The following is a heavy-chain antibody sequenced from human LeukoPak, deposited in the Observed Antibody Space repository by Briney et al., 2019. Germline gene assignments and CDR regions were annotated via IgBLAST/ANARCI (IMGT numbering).Heavy chain of an antibody. J-gene: IGHJ5*02. CDR3: AITTTYYDFWSGYQPHWFDP. D-gene: IGHD3-3*01. V-gene: IGHV1-18*01. CDR1: GYTFTSYG. CDR2: ISAYNGST. Sequence: ASVKVSCKASGYTFTSYGISWVRQAPGQGLEWMGWISAYNGSTNYAQKLQGRVTMTTDTSTSTAYMELRSLRSDDTAVYYCAITTTYYDFWSGYQPHWFDPWGQGTLVTVSS.